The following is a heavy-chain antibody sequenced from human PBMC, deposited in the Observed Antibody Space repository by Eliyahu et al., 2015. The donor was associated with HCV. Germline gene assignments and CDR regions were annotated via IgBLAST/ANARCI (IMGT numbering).Heavy chain of an antibody. J-gene: IGHJ6*02. Sequence: QVQLVQSGAEVKKPGASVKVSCKASGYXFTSXGISWVRQAPGQGLEWMGWISAYNGNTNYAQKLQGRVTMTTDTSTSTAYMELRSLRSDDTAVYYCARGRVTPYNDYYYGMDVWGQGTTVTVSS. D-gene: IGHD5-18*01. V-gene: IGHV1-18*04. CDR2: ISAYNGNT. CDR1: GYXFTSXG. CDR3: ARGRVTPYNDYYYGMDV.